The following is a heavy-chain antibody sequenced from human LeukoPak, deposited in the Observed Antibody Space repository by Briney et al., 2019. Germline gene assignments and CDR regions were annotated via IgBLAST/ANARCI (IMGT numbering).Heavy chain of an antibody. Sequence: PSETLSLTCTVSGGSISSYYWSWIRQPPGKGLEWIGYIYYSGSTNYSPSLKSRVTISVDTSKNQFSLKLSSVTAADTAVYYCARLPPRWFGEPYDDYWGQGTLVTVSS. V-gene: IGHV4-59*08. CDR3: ARLPPRWFGEPYDDY. J-gene: IGHJ4*02. CDR1: GGSISSYY. CDR2: IYYSGST. D-gene: IGHD3-10*01.